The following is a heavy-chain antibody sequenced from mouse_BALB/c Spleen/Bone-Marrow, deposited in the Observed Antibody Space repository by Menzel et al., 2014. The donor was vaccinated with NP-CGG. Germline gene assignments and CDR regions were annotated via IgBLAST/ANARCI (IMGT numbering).Heavy chain of an antibody. V-gene: IGHV1-7*01. J-gene: IGHJ4*01. Sequence: VQLQQSGAELAKPGASVKMSCKASGYTFINYWIHWVKQRPGQGLEWIGYINPSTAYTAYNQKFQDKTTLTADKSSSTACMQLSSLTSEDSAVYYCARGNYEAMDYWGQGTSVTVSS. CDR1: GYTFINYW. CDR3: ARGNYEAMDY. CDR2: INPSTAYT. D-gene: IGHD2-1*01.